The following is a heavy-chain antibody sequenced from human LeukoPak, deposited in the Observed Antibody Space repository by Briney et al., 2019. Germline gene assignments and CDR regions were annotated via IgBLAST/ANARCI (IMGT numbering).Heavy chain of an antibody. Sequence: SETLSLTCTVSGGSIRSSSYYWGWIRQPPGKGLEWIGSIYYSGSTYYNPSLKSRVTISVDTSKNQFSLKLSSVTAADTAVYYCASPSPHCSSTSCPNGGFFDYWSQGTLVTVSS. V-gene: IGHV4-39*01. CDR2: IYYSGST. CDR3: ASPSPHCSSTSCPNGGFFDY. CDR1: GGSIRSSSYY. J-gene: IGHJ4*02. D-gene: IGHD2-2*01.